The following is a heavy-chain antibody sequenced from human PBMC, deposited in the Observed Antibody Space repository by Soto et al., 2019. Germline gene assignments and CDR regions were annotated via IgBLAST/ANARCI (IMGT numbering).Heavy chain of an antibody. CDR3: ARIPVDTYMINWFDP. J-gene: IGHJ5*02. Sequence: SETLSLTCTVSGGSVSSGDYYWSWIRQPPGKGLEWIGYIYYSGSTNYNPSLKSRVSISLDTSKNQFSLRLTSVTAADTAVYYCARIPVDTYMINWFDPWGQGTLVTVPQ. CDR2: IYYSGST. CDR1: GGSVSSGDYY. V-gene: IGHV4-61*08. D-gene: IGHD5-18*01.